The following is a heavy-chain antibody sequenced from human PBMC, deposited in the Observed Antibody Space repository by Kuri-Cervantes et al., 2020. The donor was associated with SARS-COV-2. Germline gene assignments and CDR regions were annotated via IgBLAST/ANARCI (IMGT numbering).Heavy chain of an antibody. CDR2: IIPIFGIA. V-gene: IGHV1-69*04. D-gene: IGHD2-21*02. Sequence: GGSLRLSCKASGGTFSSYAISWVRQAPEQGLEWMGRIIPIFGIANYAQKFQGRVTITADKSTSTAYMELSSLRSEDTAVYYCARRVVVTAILDDAFDIWGQGTMVTVSS. CDR1: GGTFSSYA. J-gene: IGHJ3*02. CDR3: ARRVVVTAILDDAFDI.